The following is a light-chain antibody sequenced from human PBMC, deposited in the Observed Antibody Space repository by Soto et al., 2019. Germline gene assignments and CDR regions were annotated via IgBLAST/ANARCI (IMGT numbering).Light chain of an antibody. CDR2: GAS. V-gene: IGKV3-20*01. J-gene: IGKJ5*01. CDR1: QSVSSN. CDR3: QQYGSSPL. Sequence: EIVITQSPATLSVSPGERATLSCRASQSVSSNLAWYQQKPGQAPSLLIYGASSRATGIPDRFSGSGSGTDFTLTISRLEPEDFAVYYCQQYGSSPLFGQGTRLENK.